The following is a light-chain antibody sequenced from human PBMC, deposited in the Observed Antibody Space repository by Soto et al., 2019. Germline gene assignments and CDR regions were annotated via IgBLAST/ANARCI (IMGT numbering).Light chain of an antibody. J-gene: IGKJ4*01. CDR2: DAS. CDR3: QQYDTWLGT. Sequence: ERVMTQSPATLSLSPGERATLSCRASQSVGSNLAWYQQKPGQAPRLLIYDASTRATGVPARFSGSRSGTEFALTISSLQSEDVAVYYCQQYDTWLGTFGGGTKVEIK. V-gene: IGKV3D-15*01. CDR1: QSVGSN.